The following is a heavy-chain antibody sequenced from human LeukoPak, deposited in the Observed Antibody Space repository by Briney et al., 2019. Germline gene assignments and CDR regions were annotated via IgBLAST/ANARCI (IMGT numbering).Heavy chain of an antibody. CDR1: GYSFTSYG. CDR2: ISAYNGNT. J-gene: IGHJ4*02. V-gene: IGHV1-18*01. Sequence: GASVKVSCKASGYSFTSYGISWVRQAPGQGLAWMGWISAYNGNTNYAQKLQGRVTMTTDTSTSTAYMELRSLRSDDTAVYYCASPDPNSGTYNDFSHWGQGTLVTVSS. CDR3: ASPDPNSGTYNDFSH. D-gene: IGHD3-3*01.